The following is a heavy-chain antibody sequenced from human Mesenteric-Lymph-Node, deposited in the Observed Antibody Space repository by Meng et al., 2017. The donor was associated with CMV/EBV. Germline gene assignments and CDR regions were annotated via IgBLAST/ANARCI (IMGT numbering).Heavy chain of an antibody. J-gene: IGHJ5*02. Sequence: GGSLRLSCAVSGFIVSNNYMNWVRQAPGKGLEWVSSISSSSSYIYYADSVKGRFTISRDNAKNSLYLQMNSLRAEDTAVYYCAREKVLTGWFDPWVQGPLVPVSS. CDR3: AREKVLTGWFDP. D-gene: IGHD3-10*01. CDR1: GFIVSNNY. V-gene: IGHV3-21*01. CDR2: ISSSSSYI.